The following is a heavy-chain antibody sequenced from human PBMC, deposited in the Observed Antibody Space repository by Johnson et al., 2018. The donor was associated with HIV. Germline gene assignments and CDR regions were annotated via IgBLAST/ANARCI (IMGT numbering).Heavy chain of an antibody. CDR1: GFTVSSNY. CDR2: IYSGGST. D-gene: IGHD5-18*01. V-gene: IGHV3-53*01. Sequence: MQLVESGGGLVQSGGSLRLSCAASGFTVSSNYMSWVRQAPGKGLEWVSVIYSGGSTYYADSVKGRFTISRDNSKNTLYLQMNSLRAEDTAVYYCAAVDTVMVTGAFDIWGQGTMVTVSS. J-gene: IGHJ3*02. CDR3: AAVDTVMVTGAFDI.